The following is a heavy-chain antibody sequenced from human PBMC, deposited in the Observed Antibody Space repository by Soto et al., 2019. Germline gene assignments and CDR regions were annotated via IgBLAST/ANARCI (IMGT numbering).Heavy chain of an antibody. D-gene: IGHD3-10*01. V-gene: IGHV1-69*02. CDR2: IIPILGIA. CDR1: GGTFSSYT. J-gene: IGHJ5*02. CDR3: AMVRGVIITSWFDP. Sequence: QVQLVQSGAEVKKPGSSVKVSCKASGGTFSSYTISWVRQAPGQGLEWMGRIIPILGIANYAQKFQGRVTITADKSTSTAYMELSSLRSEDTAVYYCAMVRGVIITSWFDPSGQGTLVTVSS.